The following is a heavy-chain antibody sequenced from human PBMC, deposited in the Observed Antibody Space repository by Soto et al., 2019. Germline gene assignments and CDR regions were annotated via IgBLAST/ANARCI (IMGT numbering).Heavy chain of an antibody. CDR3: ARGYYDFSSGRAEHWFDP. Sequence: GGSLRLSCAASGFTFSSYAMHWVRQAPGKGLEWVAVMSYDGSNKYYADSVKGRFTISRDNSKNTLYLQMNSLRAEDTAVYYCARGYYDFSSGRAEHWFDPWGQGTLVTVSS. CDR1: GFTFSSYA. CDR2: MSYDGSNK. V-gene: IGHV3-30-3*01. J-gene: IGHJ5*02. D-gene: IGHD3-3*01.